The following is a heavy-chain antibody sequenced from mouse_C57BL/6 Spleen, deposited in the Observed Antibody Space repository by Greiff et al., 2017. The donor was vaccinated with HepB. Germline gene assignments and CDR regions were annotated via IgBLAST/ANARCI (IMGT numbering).Heavy chain of an antibody. D-gene: IGHD2-4*01. Sequence: VQLQQSGAELVMPGASVKLSCKASGYTFTSYWMHWVKQRPGQGLEWIGEIDPSDSYTNYNQKFKGKSTLTVDKSSSTAYMQLSSLTSEDSAVYYCARRGIYYDYSYAMDYWGQGTSVTVSS. CDR2: IDPSDSYT. V-gene: IGHV1-69*01. CDR1: GYTFTSYW. CDR3: ARRGIYYDYSYAMDY. J-gene: IGHJ4*01.